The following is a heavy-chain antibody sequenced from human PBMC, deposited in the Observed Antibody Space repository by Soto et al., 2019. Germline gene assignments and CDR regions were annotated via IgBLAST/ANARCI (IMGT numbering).Heavy chain of an antibody. J-gene: IGHJ6*02. CDR3: ARGSSITLFGVVSTPPNYFGMDF. CDR1: GGTFNNCG. V-gene: IGHV1-69*12. Sequence: QVQLVQSGAEVKKPGSSVRVSCKASGGTFNNCGISWLRQAPGQGLEWLGGVIPIFGTTNYAQKFQGRVTITADEYTSTAYMELRPLRSEDTAVYYCARGSSITLFGVVSTPPNYFGMDFWGQGTTVTVSS. D-gene: IGHD3-3*01. CDR2: VIPIFGTT.